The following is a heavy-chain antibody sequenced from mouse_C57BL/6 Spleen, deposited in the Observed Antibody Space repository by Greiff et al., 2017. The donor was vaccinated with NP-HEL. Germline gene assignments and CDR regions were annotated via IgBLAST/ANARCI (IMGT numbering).Heavy chain of an antibody. D-gene: IGHD1-1*01. V-gene: IGHV1-82*01. CDR2: IYPGDGDT. CDR3: ARDYYGSSLWFAY. J-gene: IGHJ3*01. CDR1: GYAFSSSW. Sequence: VQLQESGPELVKPGASVKISCKASGYAFSSSWMNWVKQRPGKGLEWIGRIYPGDGDTNYNGKFKGKATLTADKSSSTAYMQLSSLTSEDSAVYFCARDYYGSSLWFAYWGQGTLVTVSA.